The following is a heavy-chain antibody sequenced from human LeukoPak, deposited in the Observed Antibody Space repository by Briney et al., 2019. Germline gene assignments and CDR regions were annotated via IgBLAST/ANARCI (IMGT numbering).Heavy chain of an antibody. CDR2: INHSGST. Sequence: PSETLSLTCAVYGGSFSGYYWSWIRQPPGKGLEWIGEINHSGSTNYNPSLKSRVTISVDTSKNQFSLKLSSVTAADTAVCYCASGLLGRVIPPDFDYWGQGTLVTVSS. CDR3: ASGLLGRVIPPDFDY. J-gene: IGHJ4*02. CDR1: GGSFSGYY. D-gene: IGHD3-16*02. V-gene: IGHV4-34*01.